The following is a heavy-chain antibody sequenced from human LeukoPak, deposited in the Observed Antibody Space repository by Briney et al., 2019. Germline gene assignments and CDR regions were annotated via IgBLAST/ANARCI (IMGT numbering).Heavy chain of an antibody. V-gene: IGHV3-9*01. CDR1: GFTFDDYA. CDR2: ISWTSGSM. D-gene: IGHD4-17*01. Sequence: PGGSLRLSCAASGFTFDDYAMNWVRQAPGKGLEWVSGISWTSGSMGYADSVKGRFTISRDNAENSLYLQMNSLRAEDTAIYYCARDPYGVVPMPYWGQGTLVTVSS. CDR3: ARDPYGVVPMPY. J-gene: IGHJ4*02.